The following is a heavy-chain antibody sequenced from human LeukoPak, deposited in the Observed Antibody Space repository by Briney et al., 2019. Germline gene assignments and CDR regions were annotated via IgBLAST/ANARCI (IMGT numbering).Heavy chain of an antibody. CDR3: ARGYSYGYRIDY. CDR1: GFTFSSYW. D-gene: IGHD5-18*01. CDR2: INSDGSST. V-gene: IGHV3-74*01. J-gene: IGHJ4*02. Sequence: GGSLRLSCAASGFTFSSYWMHWVRQAPGKGLVWVSRINSDGSSTSYADSVKGRFAISRDNAKNTLYLQMNSLRAEDTAVYYCARGYSYGYRIDYWGQGTLVTVSS.